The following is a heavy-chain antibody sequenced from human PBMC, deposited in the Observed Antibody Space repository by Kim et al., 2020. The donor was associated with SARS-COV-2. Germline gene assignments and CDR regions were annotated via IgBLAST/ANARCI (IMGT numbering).Heavy chain of an antibody. CDR1: GGSFSGYY. CDR3: ARNMVRGVKASPFGSGGPLYC. D-gene: IGHD3-10*01. Sequence: SETLSLTCAVYGGSFSGYYWSWIRQPPGKGLEWIGEINHSGSTNYNPSLKSRVTISVDTSKNQFSLKLSSVTAADTAVYYCARNMVRGVKASPFGSGGPLYCWGQGTLVTVSS. J-gene: IGHJ4*02. V-gene: IGHV4-34*01. CDR2: INHSGST.